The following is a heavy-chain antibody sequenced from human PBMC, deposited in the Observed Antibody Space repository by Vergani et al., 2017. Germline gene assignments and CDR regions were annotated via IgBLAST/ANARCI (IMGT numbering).Heavy chain of an antibody. CDR3: ARDSRTIGYCSGGSCYSHFDY. D-gene: IGHD2-15*01. J-gene: IGHJ4*02. CDR2: INAGNGNT. Sequence: QVQLVQSGAEVKKPGASVKVSCKASGYTFTSYAMHWLRQAPGQRLEWMGWINAGNGNTKYSQQFQGRVTITRDTSASTAYMELSSLRSEDTAVYYCARDSRTIGYCSGGSCYSHFDYWGQGTLVTVSS. V-gene: IGHV1-3*01. CDR1: GYTFTSYA.